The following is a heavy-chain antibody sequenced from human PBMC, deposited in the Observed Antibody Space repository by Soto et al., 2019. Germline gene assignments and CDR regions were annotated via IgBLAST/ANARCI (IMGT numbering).Heavy chain of an antibody. D-gene: IGHD3-22*01. CDR3: ERTGQWLSAYKWFDP. CDR2: IYYSGST. J-gene: IGHJ5*02. CDR1: GGSISSYY. V-gene: IGHV4-59*08. Sequence: SETLSLTCTVSGGSISSYYWSWIRQPPGKGLEWIGYIYYSGSTNYNPSLKSRVTISVDTSKNQFSLKLSSVTAADTAVYYCERTGQWLSAYKWFDPWGQGTLVTVTS.